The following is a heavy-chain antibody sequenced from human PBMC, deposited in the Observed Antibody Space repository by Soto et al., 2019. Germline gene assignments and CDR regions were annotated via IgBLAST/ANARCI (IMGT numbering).Heavy chain of an antibody. Sequence: VKVSCKASGFTFTTSAVQWVRQARGQRLEWIGWIVVGSGNTIYAQKFRERVTITRGMSTGTAYMHLTSLRSEDTAVYYCAAPSKGGYYYGMDVWGQGATVTVSS. V-gene: IGHV1-58*01. CDR3: AAPSKGGYYYGMDV. CDR2: IVVGSGNT. J-gene: IGHJ6*02. D-gene: IGHD3-16*01. CDR1: GFTFTTSA.